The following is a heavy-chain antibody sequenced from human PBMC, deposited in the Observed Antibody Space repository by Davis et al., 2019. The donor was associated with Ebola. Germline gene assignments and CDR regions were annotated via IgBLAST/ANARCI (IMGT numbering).Heavy chain of an antibody. D-gene: IGHD5-18*01. V-gene: IGHV3-53*01. CDR2: IYSSGST. J-gene: IGHJ3*02. CDR3: ARDSYGPGAFDI. CDR1: GFTVNTNY. Sequence: GGSLRLSCAVSGFTVNTNYMTWVRQAPGKGLEWVSIIYSSGSTSYADSVKGRFTISRDNSKNTLYLQMNSLRAEDTAVYYCARDSYGPGAFDIWGQGTMVTVSS.